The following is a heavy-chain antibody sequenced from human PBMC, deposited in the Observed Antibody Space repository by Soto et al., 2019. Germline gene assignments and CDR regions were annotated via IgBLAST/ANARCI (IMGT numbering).Heavy chain of an antibody. CDR2: IYHRGRT. J-gene: IGHJ4*02. Sequence: QVQLQESGPGLMKPSGTLSLTCAVSGGSISTNWWSWVRQPPGKGLEWIGEIYHRGRTNYNPSLMNRAPVAMYKSQNLLSLNLNSVTAADAAVYYCARHIAVSGTRGFDFWGQGTLVTVSS. CDR1: GGSISTNW. CDR3: ARHIAVSGTRGFDF. D-gene: IGHD6-19*01. V-gene: IGHV4-4*02.